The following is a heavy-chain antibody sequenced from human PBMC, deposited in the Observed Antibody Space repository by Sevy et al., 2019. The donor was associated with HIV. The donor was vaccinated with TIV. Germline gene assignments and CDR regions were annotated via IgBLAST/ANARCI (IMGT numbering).Heavy chain of an antibody. CDR1: GGSISSYY. V-gene: IGHV4-59*01. Sequence: SETLSLTCTVSGGSISSYYWSWIRQPPGKGLEWIGYIYYSGSTNYNPSLKSRVTISVDTSKNQFSLKLSSVTAADTAVYYCARAGLLYCSGGSCYFSWFDPWGQGTLVTVSS. D-gene: IGHD2-15*01. CDR3: ARAGLLYCSGGSCYFSWFDP. CDR2: IYYSGST. J-gene: IGHJ5*02.